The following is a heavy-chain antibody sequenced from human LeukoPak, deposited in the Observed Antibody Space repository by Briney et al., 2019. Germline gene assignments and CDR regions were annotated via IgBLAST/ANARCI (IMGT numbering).Heavy chain of an antibody. J-gene: IGHJ5*02. D-gene: IGHD3-10*01. Sequence: GASVKVSCKASGYTFTGYYMHWVRQAPGQGLEWMGWINPNSGGTNYAQKFQGRVTMTRDTSISTAYMELSRLRSDDTAVYYCARGVLWFGELIYRFDPWGQGTLVTVSS. CDR3: ARGVLWFGELIYRFDP. V-gene: IGHV1-2*02. CDR2: INPNSGGT. CDR1: GYTFTGYY.